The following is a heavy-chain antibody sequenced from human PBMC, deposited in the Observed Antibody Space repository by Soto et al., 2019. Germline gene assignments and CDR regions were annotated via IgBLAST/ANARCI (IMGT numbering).Heavy chain of an antibody. V-gene: IGHV4-4*07. Sequence: SETLSLTCTVSGGSTSSYYWSWIRQPAGKGLEWIGRIYTSGSTNYNPSLKSRVTMSVDTSKNQFSLKLSSVTAADTAVYYCARTPHYYGSGTLGSPWFDPWGQGTLVTVSS. D-gene: IGHD3-10*01. CDR1: GGSTSSYY. CDR3: ARTPHYYGSGTLGSPWFDP. J-gene: IGHJ5*02. CDR2: IYTSGST.